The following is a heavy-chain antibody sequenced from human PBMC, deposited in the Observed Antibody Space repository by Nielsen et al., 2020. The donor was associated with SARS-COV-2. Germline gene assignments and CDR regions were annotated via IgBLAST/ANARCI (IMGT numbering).Heavy chain of an antibody. CDR3: ARDREKLSRDAFDI. CDR2: ISGYNGNT. D-gene: IGHD3-3*02. J-gene: IGHJ3*02. V-gene: IGHV1-18*01. CDR1: GYTFISYG. Sequence: ASVKVSCKASGYTFISYGISWVRQAPGQGLEWMGWISGYNGNTNYAQKLQGRVTMTTDTSTNTAFMEVRSLRSDDTAVYYCARDREKLSRDAFDIWGQGTMVTVSS.